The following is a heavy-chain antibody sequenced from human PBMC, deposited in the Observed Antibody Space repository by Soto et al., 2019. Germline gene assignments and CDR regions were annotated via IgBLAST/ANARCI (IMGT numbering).Heavy chain of an antibody. CDR2: IIPIFGTA. CDR1: GGTFSSYA. V-gene: IGHV1-69*12. Sequence: QVQLVQSGAEVKKPGSSVKVSCKASGGTFSSYAISWVRQAPGQGLEWMGGIIPIFGTANYAQKFQGRVTITADESMSTAYMGLSSLRSEDTAVYYCARVLADYYGMDVWGQGTTVTVSS. CDR3: ARVLADYYGMDV. J-gene: IGHJ6*02.